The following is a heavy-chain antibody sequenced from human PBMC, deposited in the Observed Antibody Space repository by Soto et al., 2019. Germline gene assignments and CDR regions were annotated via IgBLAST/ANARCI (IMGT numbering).Heavy chain of an antibody. CDR3: ARDEITFGGVIVNDYYYGMDV. J-gene: IGHJ6*02. CDR1: GDSISSYY. D-gene: IGHD3-16*02. CDR2: YSGST. V-gene: IGHV4-59*01. Sequence: SETLSLTCSVSGDSISSYYWSWIRQPPGKGLEWIGYYSGSTNYNPSLKSRATISVDTSKNQFSLKLSSVTAADTAVYYCARDEITFGGVIVNDYYYGMDVWGQGTTVT.